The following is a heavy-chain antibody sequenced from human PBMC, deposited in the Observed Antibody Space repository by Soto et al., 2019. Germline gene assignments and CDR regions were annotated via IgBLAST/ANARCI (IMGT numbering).Heavy chain of an antibody. J-gene: IGHJ4*02. CDR1: GFTFSSYA. D-gene: IGHD4-17*01. Sequence: PEGSLRLYCAASGFTFSSYAMHWVRQAPGKGLEWVAVISYDGSNKYYADSVKGRFTISRDNSKNTLYLQMNSLRAEDTAVYYCARVGVTTSGYWGQGTLVTVSS. V-gene: IGHV3-30-3*01. CDR3: ARVGVTTSGY. CDR2: ISYDGSNK.